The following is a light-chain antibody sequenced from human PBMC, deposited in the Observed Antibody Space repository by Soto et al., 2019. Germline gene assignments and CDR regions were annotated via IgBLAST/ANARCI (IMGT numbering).Light chain of an antibody. CDR1: QSISSW. Sequence: DSQMTQYPSTLSASVGDRVTITCRASQSISSWLAWYQQKPGKAPKLLISKASTLHSGVPPRFSGSGSGTEFTLTISSLQPDDFAIYYCQQYESYPMTFGGGTKVDIK. V-gene: IGKV1-5*03. J-gene: IGKJ4*01. CDR2: KAS. CDR3: QQYESYPMT.